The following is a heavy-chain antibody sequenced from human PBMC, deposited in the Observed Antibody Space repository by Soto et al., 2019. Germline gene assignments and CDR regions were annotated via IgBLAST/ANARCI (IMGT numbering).Heavy chain of an antibody. CDR1: GFTFRTFT. CDR3: CKARYLDGICTLDS. Sequence: GGSLRLSCAASGFTFRTFTMNWVRQAPWKGLEWVSGIIGGDGDKFYSDSVKGRFTISRDNSKDMLFLQMSSLRVDDTAVYYCCKARYLDGICTLDSWGQGTLVTGSS. D-gene: IGHD2-8*01. V-gene: IGHV3-23*01. CDR2: IIGGDGDK. J-gene: IGHJ5*02.